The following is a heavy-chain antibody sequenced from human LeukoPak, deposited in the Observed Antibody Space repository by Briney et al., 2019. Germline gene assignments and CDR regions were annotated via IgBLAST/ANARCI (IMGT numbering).Heavy chain of an antibody. V-gene: IGHV3-53*01. D-gene: IGHD3-22*01. J-gene: IGHJ3*02. CDR3: ARFTYYYDSSGFDAFDI. Sequence: PGGSPSLSCAASGFTVSSNYMSWVCQAPEKGLEWVSVIYSGGSTYYADSVKGRFTISRDNSKNTLYLQMNSLRAEDTAVYYCARFTYYYDSSGFDAFDIWGQGTMVTVSS. CDR1: GFTVSSNY. CDR2: IYSGGST.